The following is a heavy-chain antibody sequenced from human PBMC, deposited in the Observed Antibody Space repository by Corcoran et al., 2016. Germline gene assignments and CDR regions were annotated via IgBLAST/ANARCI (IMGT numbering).Heavy chain of an antibody. D-gene: IGHD6-6*01. CDR3: ARDSIAAYNLGVVDY. Sequence: EVQLVESGGGLVQPGGSLRLSCAASGFTFSSYWMHWVRQAPGKGLVWVSRINSDGSSTSYADYVKGRFTISRDNAKNTLYLQMNSLRAEETAVYYGARDSIAAYNLGVVDYWGQGTLVTVSS. J-gene: IGHJ4*02. CDR2: INSDGSST. CDR1: GFTFSSYW. V-gene: IGHV3-74*01.